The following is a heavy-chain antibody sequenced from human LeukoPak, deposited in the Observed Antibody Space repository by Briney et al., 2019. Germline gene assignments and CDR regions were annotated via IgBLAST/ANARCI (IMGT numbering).Heavy chain of an antibody. Sequence: ASETLSLTCTVSSSSISTYYWSWIRQPPGKGLEWIGYIYSSGSTNYNPSLKSRVTISVDTSKNQFSLKLSSVTAADTAVYYCASLLYSSSPEIVYWGQGTLVTVSS. D-gene: IGHD6-13*01. V-gene: IGHV4-59*08. CDR2: IYSSGST. J-gene: IGHJ4*02. CDR3: ASLLYSSSPEIVY. CDR1: SSSISTYY.